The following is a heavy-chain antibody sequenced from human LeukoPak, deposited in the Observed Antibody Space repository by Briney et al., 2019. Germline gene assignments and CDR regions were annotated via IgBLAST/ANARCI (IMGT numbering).Heavy chain of an antibody. V-gene: IGHV4-61*01. CDR2: IYYSGST. D-gene: IGHD3-10*01. CDR1: GGSVSSGTYY. CDR3: ARGAMVRGVDARMVNDY. J-gene: IGHJ4*02. Sequence: SETLSLTCTVSGGSVSSGTYYWSWIRQPPGEGLEWIGYIYYSGSTNYNPSLKSRVTISVDTSKNQFSLKLSSVTAADTAVYYCARGAMVRGVDARMVNDYWGQGTLVTVSS.